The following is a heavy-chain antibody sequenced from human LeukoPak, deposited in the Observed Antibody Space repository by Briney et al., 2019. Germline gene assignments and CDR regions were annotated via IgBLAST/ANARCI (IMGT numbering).Heavy chain of an antibody. Sequence: GGSLRLSCAASGFTFSSYAMSWVRQAPGKGLEWVSSISGSGGSTYYADSVKGRFTVSRDNSKNTLYLQMNSLRAEDTAVYYCVRGAYSSSWLNFDYWGQGTLVTVSS. V-gene: IGHV3-23*01. J-gene: IGHJ4*02. D-gene: IGHD6-13*01. CDR3: VRGAYSSSWLNFDY. CDR2: ISGSGGST. CDR1: GFTFSSYA.